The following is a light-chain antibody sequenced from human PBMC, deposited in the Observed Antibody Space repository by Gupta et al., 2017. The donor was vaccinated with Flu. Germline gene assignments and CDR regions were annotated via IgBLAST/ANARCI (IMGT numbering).Light chain of an antibody. CDR1: QSVASN. V-gene: IGKV3-15*01. Sequence: LATLSVSPGQRATLSCRASQSVASNLVWYQQRPGQAPRLLIYGASSRATGIPARFSGSGSGTEFTLTISSLQSEDFAIYYCQQNNNWPRTFGGGTKVEIK. CDR2: GAS. CDR3: QQNNNWPRT. J-gene: IGKJ4*01.